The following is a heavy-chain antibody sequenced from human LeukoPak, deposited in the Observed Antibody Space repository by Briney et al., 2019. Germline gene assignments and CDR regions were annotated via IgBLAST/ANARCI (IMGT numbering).Heavy chain of an antibody. D-gene: IGHD6-19*01. CDR2: INPSGGIT. CDR3: ARADSSGWFFDY. J-gene: IGHJ4*02. V-gene: IGHV1-46*01. CDR1: GYTFTSYY. Sequence: ASVKVSCKASGYTFTSYYMHWVRQAPGQGLEWMGIINPSGGITSYAQKFQGRVTMTRDTSTSTVYMELSSLRSEDTAVYYCARADSSGWFFDYWGQGTLVTVSS.